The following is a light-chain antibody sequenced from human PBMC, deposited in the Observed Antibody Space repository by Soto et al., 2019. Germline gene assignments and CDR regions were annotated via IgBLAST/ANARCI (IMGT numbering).Light chain of an antibody. CDR3: QQSDDSPWT. CDR2: GAS. J-gene: IGKJ1*01. V-gene: IGKV3-20*01. Sequence: EIVLTQSPGTLSLSPGERATLSCRASQSVSVNYLAWYQQKPGQAPRLLIYGASSRATGIPDRFSGSGSGTDFTLTVSKLEPEDFAVYYCQQSDDSPWTFGQGTKVEIQ. CDR1: QSVSVNY.